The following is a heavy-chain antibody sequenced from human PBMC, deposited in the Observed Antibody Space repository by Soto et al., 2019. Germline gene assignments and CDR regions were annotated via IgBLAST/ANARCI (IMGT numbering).Heavy chain of an antibody. D-gene: IGHD4-17*01. Sequence: GGSLRLSWAASGFTFSSYWMHWVRQSPGKGLVWVSRINSDGSSTSYADSVKGRFTISRDNAKNTLYLQMNSLRAEDTAVYYCARDGGGYGDYVDIWGQGTMVTV. CDR1: GFTFSSYW. CDR2: INSDGSST. J-gene: IGHJ3*02. V-gene: IGHV3-74*01. CDR3: ARDGGGYGDYVDI.